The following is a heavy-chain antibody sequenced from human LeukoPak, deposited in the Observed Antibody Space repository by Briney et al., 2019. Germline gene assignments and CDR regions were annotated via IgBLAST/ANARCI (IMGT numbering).Heavy chain of an antibody. J-gene: IGHJ5*02. Sequence: ASVKVSCKASGYTFTGYYMHWVRQAPGQGLEWMGWINPNSGGTNYAQKLQGRVTMTRDTAISTAYMELSRLRSDETAVYYCARDLGASAAVAAFDPWGQGTLVTVSS. CDR3: ARDLGASAAVAAFDP. CDR2: INPNSGGT. CDR1: GYTFTGYY. D-gene: IGHD6-19*01. V-gene: IGHV1-2*02.